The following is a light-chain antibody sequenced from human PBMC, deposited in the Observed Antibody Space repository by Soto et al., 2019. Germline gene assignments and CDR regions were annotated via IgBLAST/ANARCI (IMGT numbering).Light chain of an antibody. Sequence: DIQMTQSPSSLSASVGDRLTITCLASQGINTYLNWYQQKPGKAPKLLIYAASTLQSGVPSRFSGSGSETDFTLTISSLQPEDFATYSCQQNYSATWTFGQGTKVDI. J-gene: IGKJ1*01. CDR2: AAS. CDR1: QGINTY. V-gene: IGKV1-39*01. CDR3: QQNYSATWT.